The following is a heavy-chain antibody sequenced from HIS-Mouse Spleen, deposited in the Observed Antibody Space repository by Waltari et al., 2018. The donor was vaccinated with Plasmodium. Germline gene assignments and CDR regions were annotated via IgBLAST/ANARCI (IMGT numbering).Heavy chain of an antibody. CDR3: ARIYCGGDCYFDY. Sequence: EVQLVESGGGLIQPGGSLRLSCAASGFTVSSNYMSWVRQAPGKGLEWVSVIYSGGSTYYADSVKGRFTISRDNSKNTLYLQMNSLRAEDTAVYYCARIYCGGDCYFDYWGQGTLVTVSS. D-gene: IGHD2-21*02. CDR1: GFTVSSNY. J-gene: IGHJ4*02. V-gene: IGHV3-53*01. CDR2: IYSGGST.